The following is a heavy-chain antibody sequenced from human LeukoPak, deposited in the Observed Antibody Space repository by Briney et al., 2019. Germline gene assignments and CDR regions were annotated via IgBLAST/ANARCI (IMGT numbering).Heavy chain of an antibody. Sequence: SETLSLTCTVPGGSISSYYWSWIRQPPGKGLEWIGYIYYSGSTNYNPSLKSRVTISVDTSKNQFSLKLSSVTAADTAVYYCARDAYGGNPPYFDCWGQGTLVTVSS. V-gene: IGHV4-59*01. CDR2: IYYSGST. J-gene: IGHJ4*02. CDR1: GGSISSYY. CDR3: ARDAYGGNPPYFDC. D-gene: IGHD4-23*01.